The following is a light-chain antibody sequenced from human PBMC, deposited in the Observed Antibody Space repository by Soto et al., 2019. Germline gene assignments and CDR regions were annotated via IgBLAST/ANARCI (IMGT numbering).Light chain of an antibody. V-gene: IGKV3-20*01. CDR2: GAS. CDR3: QQYGSSPPAWT. Sequence: EIVLTQSPGTLSLSPGERATLSCRASQSVSSSSLAWYQQKPGQAPRLLIYGASSRATGIPDRFSGSGSGTDFTLTISRREPEDFAVYYCQQYGSSPPAWTFGQGTKVEIK. CDR1: QSVSSSS. J-gene: IGKJ1*01.